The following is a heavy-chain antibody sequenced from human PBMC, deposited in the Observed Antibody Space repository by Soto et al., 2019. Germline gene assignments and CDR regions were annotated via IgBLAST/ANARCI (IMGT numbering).Heavy chain of an antibody. CDR2: IYYSGST. J-gene: IGHJ4*02. V-gene: IGHV4-59*01. D-gene: IGHD3-22*01. Sequence: SDTLSLTCTVSGGSISSYYWSWIRQPPGKGLEWIGYIYYSGSTNYNPSLKSRVTISVDTSKNQFSLKLSSVTAADTAVYYCARVAWDYYDSSGYFDYWGQGTLVTVSS. CDR1: GGSISSYY. CDR3: ARVAWDYYDSSGYFDY.